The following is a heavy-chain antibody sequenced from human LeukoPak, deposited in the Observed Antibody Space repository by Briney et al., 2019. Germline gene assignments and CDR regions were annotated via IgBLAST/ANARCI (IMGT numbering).Heavy chain of an antibody. Sequence: GGSLRLSCAASGFTFSDYYMSWIRQAPGKGLEWVSYISSSGSTIYYADSVKGRFTISRDNAKNSLYLQMSSLRVEDTAVYYCARDSSGYKSFDLWGQGTMVTVSS. CDR1: GFTFSDYY. D-gene: IGHD3-22*01. CDR3: ARDSSGYKSFDL. V-gene: IGHV3-11*04. CDR2: ISSSGSTI. J-gene: IGHJ3*01.